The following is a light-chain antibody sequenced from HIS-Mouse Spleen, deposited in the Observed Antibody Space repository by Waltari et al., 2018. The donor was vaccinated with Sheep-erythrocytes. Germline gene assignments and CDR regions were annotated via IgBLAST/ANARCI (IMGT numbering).Light chain of an antibody. CDR3: CSYAGSYNHV. CDR2: DVS. CDR1: SSYVGGYNY. V-gene: IGLV2-11*01. Sequence: QSALTQPRSVSGSPGQSVPISCPGTSSYVGGYNYVSWYQQHPGKAPKLMLYDVSKRPSGVPDRFAGSKSGNTASLTIAGLQAEDEADYYCCSYAGSYNHVFATGTKVTVL. J-gene: IGLJ1*01.